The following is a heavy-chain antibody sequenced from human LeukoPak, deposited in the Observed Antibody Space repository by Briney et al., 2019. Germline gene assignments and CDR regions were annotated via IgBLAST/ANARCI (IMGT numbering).Heavy chain of an antibody. V-gene: IGHV1-46*01. CDR3: ARVPPPLGYFDY. J-gene: IGHJ4*02. CDR1: GYTFTSYY. Sequence: GASVKVSCKASGYTFTSYYMHWVRQAPGQGLEWMGIINPSGGSTSYAQKFQGRVTMTRDTSTSIVYMELSSLRSEDTAVYYCARVPPPLGYFDYWGQGTLVTVSS. CDR2: INPSGGST.